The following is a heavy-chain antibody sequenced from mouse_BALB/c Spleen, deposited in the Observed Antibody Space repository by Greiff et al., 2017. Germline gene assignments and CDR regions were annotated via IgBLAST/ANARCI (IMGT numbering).Heavy chain of an antibody. V-gene: IGHV3-2*02. CDR1: GYSITSDYA. CDR2: ISYSGST. J-gene: IGHJ2*01. CDR3: ARGATTAFDY. Sequence: EVKVEESGPGLVKPSQSLSLTCTVTGYSITSDYAWNWIRQFPGIKLEWMGYISYSGSTSYNPSLKSRISITRDTSKNQFFLQLNSVTTEDTATYYCARGATTAFDYWGQGTTLTVSS. D-gene: IGHD1-2*01.